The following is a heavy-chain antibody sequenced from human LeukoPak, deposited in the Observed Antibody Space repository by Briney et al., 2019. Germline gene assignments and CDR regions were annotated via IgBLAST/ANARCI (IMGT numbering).Heavy chain of an antibody. CDR2: INPNNGGR. J-gene: IGHJ4*02. D-gene: IGHD4-17*01. CDR1: GYTFTGYY. CDR3: ASTYGEYHDMNFDY. Sequence: GSSVKVSCKASGYTFTGYYMHWVRQPPGQGLEWMGWINPNNGGRNYARKFQGRVTMTRHTSISTAYMDLSRLRPDDTAVYYCASTYGEYHDMNFDYWGQGTLVTVSS. V-gene: IGHV1-2*02.